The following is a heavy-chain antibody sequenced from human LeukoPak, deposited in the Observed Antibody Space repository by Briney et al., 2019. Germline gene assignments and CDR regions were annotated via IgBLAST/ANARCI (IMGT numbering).Heavy chain of an antibody. CDR2: ISGSGGGT. D-gene: IGHD6-13*01. V-gene: IGHV3-23*01. CDR3: AKHKGAGSRYSYSMAV. CDR1: GFTFVTFA. Sequence: PGGSLRLSCAASGFTFVTFAMGWVRQAPGKGLEWVSTISGSGGGTYYADSVKGRFTISRDNSKNTLYLQMNSLRAEDTAVYYWAKHKGAGSRYSYSMAVWGKGATVTVSS. J-gene: IGHJ6*03.